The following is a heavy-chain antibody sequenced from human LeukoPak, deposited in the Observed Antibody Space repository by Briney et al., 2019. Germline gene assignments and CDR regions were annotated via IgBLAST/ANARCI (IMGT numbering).Heavy chain of an antibody. CDR3: ARDRGRATWFDP. V-gene: IGHV4-59*01. D-gene: IGHD3-10*01. CDR1: GGSITSYY. CDR2: IYYSGST. Sequence: SETLSLTCTVSGGSITSYYWHWIRQPPGKGLEWIGYIYYSGSTNHNPSLKSRVTISVDTSRKQFSLKLHSVSAADTAVYYCARDRGRATWFDPWGQGTVVTVSS. J-gene: IGHJ5*02.